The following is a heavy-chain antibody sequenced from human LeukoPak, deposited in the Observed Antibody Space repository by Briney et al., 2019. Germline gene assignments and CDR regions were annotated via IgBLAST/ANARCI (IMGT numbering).Heavy chain of an antibody. CDR3: ARRAGREGGY. J-gene: IGHJ4*02. CDR1: GYSFSSYW. CDR2: IYPGDSDT. D-gene: IGHD6-19*01. V-gene: IGHV5-51*01. Sequence: GESLKISCKGSGYSFSSYWIGWLRQMPGKGLEWMGIIYPGDSDTRYSPSFQGQVPISADKSINTAYLQWSSLRASDTGMYYRARRAGREGGYWGQGTLVTVSS.